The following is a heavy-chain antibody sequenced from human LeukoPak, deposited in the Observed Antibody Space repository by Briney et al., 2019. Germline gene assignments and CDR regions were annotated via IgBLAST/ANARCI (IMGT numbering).Heavy chain of an antibody. CDR3: ANEPRGAFDI. V-gene: IGHV3-30*02. CDR1: GFTFSSYG. Sequence: GGSLRLFCAASGFTFSSYGMHWVRQAPGKGLEWVAFIRYDGSNKYYADSVKGRFTISRDNSKNTLYLQMNSLRAEDTAVYYCANEPRGAFDIWGQGTMVTVSS. D-gene: IGHD3-10*01. CDR2: IRYDGSNK. J-gene: IGHJ3*02.